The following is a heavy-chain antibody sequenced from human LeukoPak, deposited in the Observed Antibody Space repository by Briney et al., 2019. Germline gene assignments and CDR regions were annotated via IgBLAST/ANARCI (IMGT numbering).Heavy chain of an antibody. J-gene: IGHJ1*01. CDR2: ISGSGGST. D-gene: IGHD3-22*01. V-gene: IGHV3-23*01. CDR1: GFTFSSYA. CDR3: AKSYYYDSSGYYYRPPEYFQH. Sequence: GGSLRLSCAASGFTFSSYAMSWVRQAPGKGLEWVSAISGSGGSTYYADSVKGRFTISRDNSKNTLYLQMNSLRAEDTAVYYCAKSYYYDSSGYYYRPPEYFQHWGQGTLVTVSS.